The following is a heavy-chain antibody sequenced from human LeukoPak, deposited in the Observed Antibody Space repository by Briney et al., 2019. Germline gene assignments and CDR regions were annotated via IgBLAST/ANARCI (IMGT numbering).Heavy chain of an antibody. D-gene: IGHD3-3*01. CDR2: INPNSGDT. V-gene: IGHV1-2*02. CDR3: ARGPYDFWSGYLLSDP. J-gene: IGHJ5*02. Sequence: GASVKVSCKASGYTFTGYYMHWVRQAPGQGFEWMGWINPNSGDTNYAQKFQGRVTMTRDTSISTAHMELSRLGSDDTAVYYCARGPYDFWSGYLLSDPWGQGTLVTVSS. CDR1: GYTFTGYY.